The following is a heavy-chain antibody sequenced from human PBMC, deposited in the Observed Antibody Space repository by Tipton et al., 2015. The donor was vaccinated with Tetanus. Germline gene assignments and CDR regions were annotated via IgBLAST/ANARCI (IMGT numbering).Heavy chain of an antibody. CDR2: INQRGT. V-gene: IGHV4-34*01. D-gene: IGHD2-15*01. Sequence: TLSLTCEVSGGSSSSFYWSWIRQPPGGGLEWIGEINQRGTTYNPSLNRRATISVDSSATQLSLIITSMTAADAAVYYCARGGLCVGPARAGISPLLDVWGRGTLVTVSS. CDR3: ARGGLCVGPARAGISPLLDV. CDR1: GGSSSSFY. J-gene: IGHJ2*01.